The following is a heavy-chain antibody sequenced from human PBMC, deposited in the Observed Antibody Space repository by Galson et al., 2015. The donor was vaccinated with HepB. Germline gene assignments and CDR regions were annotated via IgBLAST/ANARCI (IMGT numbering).Heavy chain of an antibody. D-gene: IGHD6-19*01. Sequence: SLRLSCAASGFTFSSYSMNWVRQAPGKGLEWVSYISSSSSTIYYADSVKGRFTISRDNAKNSLYLQMNSLRAEDTAVYYCARAGPSSGWYEADYWGQGTLVTVSS. J-gene: IGHJ4*02. CDR1: GFTFSSYS. CDR3: ARAGPSSGWYEADY. CDR2: ISSSSSTI. V-gene: IGHV3-48*01.